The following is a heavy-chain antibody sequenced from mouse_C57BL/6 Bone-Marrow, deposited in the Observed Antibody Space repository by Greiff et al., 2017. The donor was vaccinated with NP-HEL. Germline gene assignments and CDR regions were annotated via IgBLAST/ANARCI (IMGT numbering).Heavy chain of an antibody. Sequence: EVQLQESGAELVRPGASVKMSCTASGFNITDDYMHWVKQRPEQGLEWIGWIDPENGDTEYASKFQGKATITADTSSNTAYLQLSSLTSEDTAGYYCTTWDYWGRGTTLTVSS. V-gene: IGHV14-4*01. CDR3: TTWDY. J-gene: IGHJ2*01. CDR1: GFNITDDY. CDR2: IDPENGDT.